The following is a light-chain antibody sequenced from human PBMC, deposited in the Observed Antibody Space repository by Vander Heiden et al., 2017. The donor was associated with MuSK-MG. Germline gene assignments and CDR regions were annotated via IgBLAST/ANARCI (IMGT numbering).Light chain of an antibody. J-gene: IGKJ5*01. CDR2: GAS. Sequence: EIVMTQSPATLSVSPGARATLSCRARQSVSSHLAWYQQKPAQAPRLLIYGASTRATGIPARFSSSGSGTEFTLTISSLQSEDFAVDYCQQYNNWPITFGQGTRLEIK. CDR1: QSVSSH. CDR3: QQYNNWPIT. V-gene: IGKV3-15*01.